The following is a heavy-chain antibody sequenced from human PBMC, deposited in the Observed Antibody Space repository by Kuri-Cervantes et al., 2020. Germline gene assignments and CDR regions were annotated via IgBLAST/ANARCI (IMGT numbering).Heavy chain of an antibody. CDR3: AKDRASGSYYDV. Sequence: GESLKISCAASGFTFSSYSMNWVRQAPGKGLEWVSSISSSSSYIYYADSVKGRFTISRDNAKNSLYLQMNSLRAEDTAVYYCAKDRASGSYYDVWGQGTTVTVSS. CDR1: GFTFSSYS. D-gene: IGHD1-26*01. CDR2: ISSSSSYI. V-gene: IGHV3-21*01. J-gene: IGHJ6*02.